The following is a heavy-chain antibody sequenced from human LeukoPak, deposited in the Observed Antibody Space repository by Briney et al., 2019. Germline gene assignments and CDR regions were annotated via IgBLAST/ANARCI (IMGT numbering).Heavy chain of an antibody. J-gene: IGHJ4*02. CDR1: GFTFSSYD. CDR2: ISSSSSTI. CDR3: ARGYTYGAY. V-gene: IGHV3-48*04. D-gene: IGHD5-18*01. Sequence: GGSLGLSCAVSGFTFSSYDMNWVRQAPGKGLEWVSYISSSSSTIYYADSVKGRFTVSRDDAKNSLYLQMNSLRVEDTAVYYCARGYTYGAYWGQGTLVTVSS.